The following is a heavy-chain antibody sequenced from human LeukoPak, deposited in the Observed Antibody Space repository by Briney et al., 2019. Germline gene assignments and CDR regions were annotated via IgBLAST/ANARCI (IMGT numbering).Heavy chain of an antibody. Sequence: GASVKVSCKASGYTFTGYYMHWVRQAPGQGLEWMGWINPNSGGTNYAQKFQGRVTMTRDTSISTAYMELSRLRSDDTAVYYCARDDSGSYFEFDYWGQGTLVTVSS. CDR3: ARDDSGSYFEFDY. CDR1: GYTFTGYY. D-gene: IGHD1-26*01. CDR2: INPNSGGT. V-gene: IGHV1-2*02. J-gene: IGHJ4*02.